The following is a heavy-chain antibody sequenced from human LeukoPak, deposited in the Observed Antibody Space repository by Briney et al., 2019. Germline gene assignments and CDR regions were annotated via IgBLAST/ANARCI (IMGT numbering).Heavy chain of an antibody. CDR1: GFTFSDYA. J-gene: IGHJ6*02. CDR2: IRSKAYGGTI. Sequence: GGSLRLSCTTSGFTFSDYAMSWVRQAPGKGLEWVGFIRSKAYGGTIEYAASVKGRFTISRDDSKSIAYLQMNSLKIEDTALYYCTRGPIQLWIHNAMDVWGQGTTVTVSS. V-gene: IGHV3-49*04. CDR3: TRGPIQLWIHNAMDV. D-gene: IGHD5-18*01.